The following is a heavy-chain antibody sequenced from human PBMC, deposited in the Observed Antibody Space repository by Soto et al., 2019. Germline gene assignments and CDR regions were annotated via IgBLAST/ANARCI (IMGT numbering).Heavy chain of an antibody. CDR2: INCGSHNT. D-gene: IGHD6-19*01. Sequence: QVQLVQSGAEVKQPGASPSVSCKASGYNFTTYVVHWLRKAPGQGPEWMGWINCGSHNTVYSQKFQGRVTFTRDTSARTAYMDLNSLTSAGTAVYYCARGYTSGWTFDFWGRGTLVTVSS. V-gene: IGHV1-3*01. CDR3: ARGYTSGWTFDF. J-gene: IGHJ4*02. CDR1: GYNFTTYV.